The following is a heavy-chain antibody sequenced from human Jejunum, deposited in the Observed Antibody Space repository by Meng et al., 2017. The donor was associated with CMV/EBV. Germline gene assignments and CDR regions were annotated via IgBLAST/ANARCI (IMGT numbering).Heavy chain of an antibody. D-gene: IGHD1-26*01. CDR2: IIASINIP. CDR1: FSKYI. V-gene: IGHV1-69*02. CDR3: ARVRGSYPGDYYYGMDV. J-gene: IGHJ6*02. Sequence: FSKYIVSWVRQAPGQGLEWMGRIIASINIPNYAQKFQGRVTFTADKSTGTAYMELSSLSSADTAVYFCARVRGSYPGDYYYGMDVWGRGTTVTVSS.